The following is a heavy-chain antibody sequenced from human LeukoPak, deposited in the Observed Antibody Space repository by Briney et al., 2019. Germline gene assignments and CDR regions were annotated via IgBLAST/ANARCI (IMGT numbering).Heavy chain of an antibody. D-gene: IGHD6-13*01. CDR1: GGSISGSLYY. Sequence: SETLSLTCTVAGGSISGSLYYWGWVRQPPGKGLEWIGSIYYSGSTYYNPSLKSRVTISVDTSKNQFSLKLSSVTAADTAVYYCARPGGVGAAPDNWFDPWGQGTLVTISS. J-gene: IGHJ5*02. CDR3: ARPGGVGAAPDNWFDP. V-gene: IGHV4-39*01. CDR2: IYYSGST.